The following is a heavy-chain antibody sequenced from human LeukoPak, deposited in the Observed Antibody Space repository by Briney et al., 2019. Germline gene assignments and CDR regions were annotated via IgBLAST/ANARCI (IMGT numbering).Heavy chain of an antibody. CDR3: ARRPPYYCSSTSCYDGAFDI. Sequence: PSETLSLTCTVSGYSISSGYHWGWIRQPPGKGLEWIGSINHSGSTNYNSSLKSRVTISVDTSKNQFPLKLSSVTAADTAVYYCARRPPYYCSSTSCYDGAFDIWGQGTMVTVSS. CDR2: INHSGST. V-gene: IGHV4-38-2*02. J-gene: IGHJ3*02. CDR1: GYSISSGYH. D-gene: IGHD2-2*01.